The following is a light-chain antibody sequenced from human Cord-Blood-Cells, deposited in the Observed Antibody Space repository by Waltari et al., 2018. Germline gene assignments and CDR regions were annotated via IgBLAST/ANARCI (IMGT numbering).Light chain of an antibody. CDR2: AAS. J-gene: IGKJ2*01. V-gene: IGKV1-9*01. CDR1: QGISSY. CDR3: QQLNSYPYI. Sequence: DIQLTQTPPSVSASVVDRVTITGRASQGISSYLAWYQQKPGKHPKLLIYAASTLQSAVPSRSDGSGSGTEFTRTISSLQPEDFATYYCQQLNSYPYIFGQGTKLDIK.